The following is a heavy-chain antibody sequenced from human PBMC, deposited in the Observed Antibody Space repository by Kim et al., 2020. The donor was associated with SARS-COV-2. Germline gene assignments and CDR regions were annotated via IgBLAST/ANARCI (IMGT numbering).Heavy chain of an antibody. CDR3: ARGRDCYVSGSG. J-gene: IGHJ4*01. Sequence: YDVDSVKGRITISRDNAKNSLYLQMNSLRAEDTALYYCARGRDCYVSGSGWGQGTLVTVSS. D-gene: IGHD3-10*01. V-gene: IGHV3-7*01.